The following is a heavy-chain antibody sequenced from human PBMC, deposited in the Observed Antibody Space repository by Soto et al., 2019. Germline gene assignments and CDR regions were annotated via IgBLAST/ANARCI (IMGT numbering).Heavy chain of an antibody. V-gene: IGHV1-18*01. CDR1: GYTFTSYG. CDR3: ASVYSSGWYAAFDI. Sequence: GASVKVSCKASGYTFTSYGISWVRQAPGQGLEWMGWISAYNGNTNYAQKLQGRVTMTTDTSTSTAYMELRSLRSDDTAVYYCASVYSSGWYAAFDIWGQGTMVTVSS. J-gene: IGHJ3*02. D-gene: IGHD6-19*01. CDR2: ISAYNGNT.